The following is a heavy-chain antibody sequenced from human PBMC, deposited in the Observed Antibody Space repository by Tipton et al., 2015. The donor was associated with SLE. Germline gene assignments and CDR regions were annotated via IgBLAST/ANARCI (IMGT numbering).Heavy chain of an antibody. CDR1: GDSISSGPYY. CDR2: VFYSGSA. CDR3: ARDPQGITGTNPHDAFDI. D-gene: IGHD1-7*01. J-gene: IGHJ3*02. Sequence: TLSLTCTVSGDSISSGPYYWCWIRQPPGKGMEWIGTVFYSGSAYYNPSLKSRVSISEDTSMNQCSLRLSSVTAADTAVYYCARDPQGITGTNPHDAFDIWGQGTMITVSS. V-gene: IGHV4-39*07.